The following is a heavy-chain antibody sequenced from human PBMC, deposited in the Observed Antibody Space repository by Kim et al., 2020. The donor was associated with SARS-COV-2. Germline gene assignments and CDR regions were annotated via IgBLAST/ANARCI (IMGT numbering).Heavy chain of an antibody. D-gene: IGHD6-19*01. CDR3: IVAVAGTWFDP. J-gene: IGHJ5*02. CDR2: T. V-gene: IGHV3-73*01. Sequence: TAYGASVKGRFTISRDDSKNTAYLQMNSLKTEDTAVYYCIVAVAGTWFDPWGQGTLVTVSS.